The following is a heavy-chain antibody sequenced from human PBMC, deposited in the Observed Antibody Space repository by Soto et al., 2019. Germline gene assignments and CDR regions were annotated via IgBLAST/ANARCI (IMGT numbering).Heavy chain of an antibody. Sequence: EVQLLESGGGLVQPGGSLRLSCAASGFSFSNYAMNWVRQAPGKGLELVSFISGSCNDGITKYVDSVKGRFTISRDNSKNTLYLQMSSLRAEDTAVYYCVKDPTGYGDNYWGQGTLVTVSS. D-gene: IGHD4-17*01. J-gene: IGHJ4*02. CDR1: GFSFSNYA. CDR3: VKDPTGYGDNY. V-gene: IGHV3-23*01. CDR2: ISGSCNDGIT.